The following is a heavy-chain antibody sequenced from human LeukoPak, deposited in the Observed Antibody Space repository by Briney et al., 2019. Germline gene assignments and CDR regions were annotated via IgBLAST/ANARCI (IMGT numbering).Heavy chain of an antibody. V-gene: IGHV3-23*01. D-gene: IGHD3-10*01. CDR2: ISGSGGST. CDR3: ASGLLWFGELLYRPPY. Sequence: GGSLRLSCAASGFTFSSYAMSWVRQAPGKGLEWVSAISGSGGSTYYADSVKGRFTISRDNSKNALYLQMNSLRAEDTAVYYCASGLLWFGELLYRPPYWGQGTLVTVSS. CDR1: GFTFSSYA. J-gene: IGHJ4*02.